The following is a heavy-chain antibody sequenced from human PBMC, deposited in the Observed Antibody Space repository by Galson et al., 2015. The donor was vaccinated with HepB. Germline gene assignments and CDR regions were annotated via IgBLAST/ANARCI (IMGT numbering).Heavy chain of an antibody. J-gene: IGHJ4*02. CDR3: AKDGSLSGYYDVYY. V-gene: IGHV3-30*18. Sequence: SLRLSCAASGFTFSSYGMHWVRQAPGKGLEWVAVISYDGSNKYYADSVKGRFTISRDNSKNTLYLQMNSLRAEDTAVYYCAKDGSLSGYYDVYYWGQGTLVTVSS. D-gene: IGHD3-22*01. CDR2: ISYDGSNK. CDR1: GFTFSSYG.